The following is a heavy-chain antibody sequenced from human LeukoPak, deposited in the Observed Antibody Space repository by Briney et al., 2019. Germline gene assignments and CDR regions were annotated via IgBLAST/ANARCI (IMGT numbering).Heavy chain of an antibody. CDR1: GGSISSYY. D-gene: IGHD3-10*01. CDR3: ARDRDGSGTSIDY. Sequence: SETLSLTCTVSGGSISSYYWSWIRQPPGKGLEWIGYIYYSGSTNYNPSLKSRVTISVDTSKNQFSLKLSSVTAADTAVYYCARDRDGSGTSIDYWGQGTLVTVSS. J-gene: IGHJ4*02. V-gene: IGHV4-59*12. CDR2: IYYSGST.